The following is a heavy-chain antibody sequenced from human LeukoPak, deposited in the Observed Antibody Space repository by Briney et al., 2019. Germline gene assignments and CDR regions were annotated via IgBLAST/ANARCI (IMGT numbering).Heavy chain of an antibody. Sequence: SVKVSCKASGGTFSSYAISWVRQAPGQGLEWMGGIIPIFGTANYAQKFQGRVTITADESTSTAYMELSSLRSEDTAVYYCAKSGYSSSWSNAAVYNWFDPWGQGTLVTVSS. V-gene: IGHV1-69*13. CDR1: GGTFSSYA. CDR3: AKSGYSSSWSNAAVYNWFDP. D-gene: IGHD6-13*01. J-gene: IGHJ5*02. CDR2: IIPIFGTA.